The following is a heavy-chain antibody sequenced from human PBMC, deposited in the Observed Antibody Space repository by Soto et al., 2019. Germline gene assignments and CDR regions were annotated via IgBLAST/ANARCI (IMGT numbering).Heavy chain of an antibody. D-gene: IGHD4-4*01. CDR2: IYHSGTT. J-gene: IGHJ5*02. CDR1: GASISSTNY. Sequence: PSETLSLTCAVSGASISSTNYWSWVRQPPGKGLEWIGEIYHSGTTNYNPSLESRVTISVDKSKNQFSLKLYSLTAADTAVYYCARGFLDYSNYGSLYSWFDPWGQGTLVTVS. CDR3: ARGFLDYSNYGSLYSWFDP. V-gene: IGHV4-4*02.